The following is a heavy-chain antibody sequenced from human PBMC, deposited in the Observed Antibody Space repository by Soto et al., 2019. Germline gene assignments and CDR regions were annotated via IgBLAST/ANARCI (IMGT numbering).Heavy chain of an antibody. D-gene: IGHD2-2*01. J-gene: IGHJ6*02. Sequence: PSETLSLTCTVSGGSISSYYWSWIRQPPGKGLEWIGYIYYSGSTNYNPSLKSRVTISVDTSKNQFSLKLSSVTAVDTAVYYCARGNCSSTSCPWGDYYYYGMDVWGQGTTVTVSS. CDR3: ARGNCSSTSCPWGDYYYYGMDV. V-gene: IGHV4-59*01. CDR2: IYYSGST. CDR1: GGSISSYY.